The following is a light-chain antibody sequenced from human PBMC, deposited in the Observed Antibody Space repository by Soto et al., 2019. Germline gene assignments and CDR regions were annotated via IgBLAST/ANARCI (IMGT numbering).Light chain of an antibody. Sequence: EMGLTQSPGTLSLSPGERATLSCRASQSVSSNYIAWYQQNPGQAPRLLIYGASTRATGIPDRFSGSGSGTDFTLTISRLEPEDFAVYFCQQYGRSPPFAFGQGTKVDIK. J-gene: IGKJ2*01. CDR2: GAS. CDR3: QQYGRSPPFA. CDR1: QSVSSNY. V-gene: IGKV3-20*01.